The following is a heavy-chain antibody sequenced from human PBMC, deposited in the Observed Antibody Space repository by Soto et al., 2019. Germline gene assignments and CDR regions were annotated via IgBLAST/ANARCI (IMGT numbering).Heavy chain of an antibody. J-gene: IGHJ4*02. CDR2: IVVGSGNT. D-gene: IGHD5-18*01. V-gene: IGHV1-58*01. CDR3: ATDKGDSYGYGNY. Sequence: SVKVSCKASGFTFTNSAVQWVRQARGQRLEWIGWIVVGSGNTNYAQKFQERVTITRDMSTSTAYMELSSLRSEDTAVYYCATDKGDSYGYGNYWGQGTLVTVSS. CDR1: GFTFTNSA.